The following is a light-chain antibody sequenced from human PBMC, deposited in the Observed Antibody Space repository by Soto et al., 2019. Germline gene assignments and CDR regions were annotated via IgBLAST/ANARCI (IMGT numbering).Light chain of an antibody. CDR1: QSISSW. V-gene: IGKV1-5*01. J-gene: IGKJ1*01. CDR2: DAS. CDR3: QQYNSYPWT. Sequence: DIQMTQSPSTLSASVGDRVTITCRASQSISSWLAWYQQKPGKAPKLLIYDASSLESGVPSRFSGSGSGTDLTLTISSLQPDDFATYYCQQYNSYPWTFGQGTKVDIK.